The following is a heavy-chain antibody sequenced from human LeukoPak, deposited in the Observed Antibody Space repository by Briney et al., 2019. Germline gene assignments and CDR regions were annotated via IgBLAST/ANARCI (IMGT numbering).Heavy chain of an antibody. V-gene: IGHV3-23*01. D-gene: IGHD5-24*01. CDR3: AKVGGRGGFWCEGESYFDH. Sequence: PGGSLRLSCVASGFTFSNYAMSWVRQAPGKGLEWVSCVSTSGANIHYADSVKGRVTISRDNSRNTLYLQMTSQRAEDTAVYYCAKVGGRGGFWCEGESYFDHWGQGTLTTVSS. CDR2: VSTSGANI. J-gene: IGHJ4*02. CDR1: GFTFSNYA.